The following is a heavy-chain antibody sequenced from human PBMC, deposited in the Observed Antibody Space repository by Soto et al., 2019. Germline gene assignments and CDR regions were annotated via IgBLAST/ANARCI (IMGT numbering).Heavy chain of an antibody. V-gene: IGHV1-69*02. CDR3: ARGPLVTAYTLDY. J-gene: IGHJ4*02. CDR1: GGTFSSYT. Sequence: SVKVSCKASGGTFSSYTISCVRQAPGQGLEWMGRIIPILGIANYAQKFQGRVTITADKSTSTAYMELSSLRSEDTAVYYCARGPLVTAYTLDYWGQGTLVTVSS. CDR2: IIPILGIA. D-gene: IGHD2-21*02.